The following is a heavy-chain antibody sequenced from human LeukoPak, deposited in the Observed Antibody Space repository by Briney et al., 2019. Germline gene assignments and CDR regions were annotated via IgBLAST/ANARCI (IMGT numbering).Heavy chain of an antibody. D-gene: IGHD2-21*01. CDR1: GGSISSYY. Sequence: SETLSLTCTVSGGSISSYYWSWIRQPPGKGLEWIGYIYYSGSTNYNPSLKSRVTISVDTSKNQFSLKLSSVTAADTAVYYCARDVPPHITKDAFDIWGQGTMVTVSS. CDR3: ARDVPPHITKDAFDI. CDR2: IYYSGST. V-gene: IGHV4-59*12. J-gene: IGHJ3*02.